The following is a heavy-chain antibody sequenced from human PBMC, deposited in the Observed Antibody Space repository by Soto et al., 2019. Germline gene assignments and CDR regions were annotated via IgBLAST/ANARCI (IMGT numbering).Heavy chain of an antibody. V-gene: IGHV3-53*04. CDR3: ARDYHDILTGWQSFDY. Sequence: GGSLRLSCAASGFTVSSNYMSWVRQAPGKGLEWVSVIYSGGSTYYADSVKGRFTISRHNSKNTLYLQMNSLRAEDTAVYYCARDYHDILTGWQSFDYWGQGTLVTVSS. J-gene: IGHJ4*02. CDR1: GFTVSSNY. D-gene: IGHD3-9*01. CDR2: IYSGGST.